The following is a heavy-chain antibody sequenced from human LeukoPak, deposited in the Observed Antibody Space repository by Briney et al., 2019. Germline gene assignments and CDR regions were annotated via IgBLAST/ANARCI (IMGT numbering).Heavy chain of an antibody. V-gene: IGHV1-24*01. Sequence: ASVKVSCKVSGYTLTELSMHWVRQAPGKGLEWMGGFDPEDGETIYAQKFQGRVTMTEDTSTDTAYMELSSLRSEDTAVYYCAPLPYYYDSSGYYYWGQGTLVTVSS. J-gene: IGHJ4*02. CDR3: APLPYYYDSSGYYY. CDR2: FDPEDGET. CDR1: GYTLTELS. D-gene: IGHD3-22*01.